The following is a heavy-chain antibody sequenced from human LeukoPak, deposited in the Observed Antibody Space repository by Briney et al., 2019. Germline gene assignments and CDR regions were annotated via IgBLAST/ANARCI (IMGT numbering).Heavy chain of an antibody. CDR1: GAPISSGSYF. CDR3: ARHGDYGGVDY. CDR2: INHSGST. Sequence: SSETLSLTCTVSGAPISSGSYFWGWIRQPPGKGLEWIGEINHSGSTNYNPSLKSRVTISVDTSKNQFSLKLSSVTAADTAVYCCARHGDYGGVDYWGQGTLVTVSS. D-gene: IGHD4-17*01. V-gene: IGHV4-39*01. J-gene: IGHJ4*02.